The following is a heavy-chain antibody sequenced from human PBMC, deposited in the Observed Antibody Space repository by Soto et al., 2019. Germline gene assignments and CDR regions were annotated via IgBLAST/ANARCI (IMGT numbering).Heavy chain of an antibody. CDR3: ARVYYYYRNSGYGMDF. D-gene: IGHD3-10*01. CDR1: GFTFSSFG. J-gene: IGHJ6*04. V-gene: IGHV3-33*01. Sequence: GGSLRLSCAASGFTFSSFGLHWVRQAPGKGLEWVAVIWYDGSYKYHADSVKGRFTISRDNSKNTLFLQMNNLRAEDTAVYYCARVYYYYRNSGYGMDFWGKGSTVTVSS. CDR2: IWYDGSYK.